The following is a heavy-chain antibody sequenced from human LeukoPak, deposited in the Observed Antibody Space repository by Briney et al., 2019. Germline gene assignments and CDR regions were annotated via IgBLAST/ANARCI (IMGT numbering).Heavy chain of an antibody. D-gene: IGHD6-13*01. CDR1: GYTFTSYG. Sequence: ASVKVSCKASGYTFTSYGITWVRQAPGQGLEWMGWISAYNVNTNNAQKFQGRVIMTIDTSTSTTYMELRSLRSDDTAVYYCARSPPIAAAASVGWFDPWGQGTLVTVSS. J-gene: IGHJ5*02. CDR2: ISAYNVNT. CDR3: ARSPPIAAAASVGWFDP. V-gene: IGHV1-18*01.